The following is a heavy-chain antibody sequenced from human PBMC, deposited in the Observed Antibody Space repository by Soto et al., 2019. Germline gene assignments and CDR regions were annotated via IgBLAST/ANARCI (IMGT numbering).Heavy chain of an antibody. V-gene: IGHV3-11*01. CDR1: GFTFSDYY. CDR3: ARHRYYEGSVPGYGMDG. CDR2: ISSGGSFI. D-gene: IGHD3-16*01. J-gene: IGHJ6*02. Sequence: QVQLVESGGGLVKPGGSLRLSCAASGFTFSDYYMSWIRQAPGKGLEYISYISSGGSFIYYADSVKGRFTISRDTAKTSLYLQMNSLGAEDTALYYCARHRYYEGSVPGYGMDGWGQGTTVTVSS.